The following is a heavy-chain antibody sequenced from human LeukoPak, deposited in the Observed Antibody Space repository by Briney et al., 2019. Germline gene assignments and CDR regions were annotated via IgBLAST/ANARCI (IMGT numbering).Heavy chain of an antibody. CDR2: INPSGGST. CDR3: AREGGSSTIWKNWFDP. Sequence: ASVKVSCKASGYTFTSYYMHWVRQAPGQGLEWMGIINPSGGSTSYAQKFQGRVTMTRDMSTSTVYMELSSLRSEDTAVYYCAREGGSSTIWKNWFDPWGQGTLVTVSS. CDR1: GYTFTSYY. J-gene: IGHJ5*02. V-gene: IGHV1-46*01. D-gene: IGHD2-2*01.